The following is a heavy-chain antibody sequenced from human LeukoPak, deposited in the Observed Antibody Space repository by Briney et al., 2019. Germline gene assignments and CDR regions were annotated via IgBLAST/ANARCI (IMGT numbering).Heavy chain of an antibody. Sequence: ASVKVSCKASGYTFTSYGISWVRHAPEQGREWMGWISAYNGNTNYAQKLHGRVTMTTDTSTSTAYMEMRRLRSADRAVYIRAAVPPIPSVLATRGEGTPVTVSS. J-gene: IGHJ1*01. CDR3: AAVPPIPSVLAT. CDR2: ISAYNGNT. CDR1: GYTFTSYG. D-gene: IGHD2-2*02. V-gene: IGHV1-18*01.